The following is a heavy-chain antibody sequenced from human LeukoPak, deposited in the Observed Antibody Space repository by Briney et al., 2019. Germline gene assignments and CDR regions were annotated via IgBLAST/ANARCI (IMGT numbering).Heavy chain of an antibody. J-gene: IGHJ4*02. CDR1: GFTFSSYV. D-gene: IGHD3-9*01. CDR2: ISYDGSNE. Sequence: GRSLRLSCAASGFTFSSYVMHWVRQAPGKGLEWVAIISYDGSNEYYADSVKGRFTISRDNSKNTLYLQMNSLRAEDTAVYYCAKDADTYYDILTGYYATNYYFDYWGQGTLVTVSS. CDR3: AKDADTYYDILTGYYATNYYFDY. V-gene: IGHV3-30*04.